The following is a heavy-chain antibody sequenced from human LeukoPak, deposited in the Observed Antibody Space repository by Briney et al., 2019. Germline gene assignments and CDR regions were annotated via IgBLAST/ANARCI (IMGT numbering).Heavy chain of an antibody. CDR1: GGTFSSYA. CDR2: ISAYNGNT. CDR3: ARDEDYYDSSGYYFHAFDI. V-gene: IGHV1-18*01. Sequence: ASVKVSCKASGGTFSSYAISWVRQAPGQGLEWMGWISAYNGNTNYAQKLQGRVTMTTDTSTSTAYMELRSLRSDDTAVYYCARDEDYYDSSGYYFHAFDIWGQGTMVTVSS. J-gene: IGHJ3*02. D-gene: IGHD3-22*01.